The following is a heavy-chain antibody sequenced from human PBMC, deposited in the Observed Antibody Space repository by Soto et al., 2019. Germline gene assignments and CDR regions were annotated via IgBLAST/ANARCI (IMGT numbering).Heavy chain of an antibody. J-gene: IGHJ6*02. CDR3: ARSEGSGNTRRLLYYGMDV. D-gene: IGHD3-10*01. CDR1: GGTFSSYA. V-gene: IGHV1-69*13. Sequence: SVKVSCKASGGTFSSYAISWVRQAPGQGLEWMGGIIPIFGTANYAQKFQGRVTITADESTSTAYMELSSLRSEDTAVYYCARSEGSGNTRRLLYYGMDVWGQGTTATVSS. CDR2: IIPIFGTA.